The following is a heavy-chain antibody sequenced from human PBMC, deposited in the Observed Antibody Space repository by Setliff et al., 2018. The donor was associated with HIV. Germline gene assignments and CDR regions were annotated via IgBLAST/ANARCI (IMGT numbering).Heavy chain of an antibody. CDR3: ARMKYYDYTWGSSRPTFDY. V-gene: IGHV4-59*11. Sequence: SETLSLTCAVSGASITTHYWGWIRQPPGKGLQWIAHISYSGRTTYSPSLKRRVTLSLDTSNNQIAMRLTSVIAADTAFYYCARMKYYDYTWGSSRPTFDYWGLGTLVTVSS. D-gene: IGHD3-16*02. J-gene: IGHJ4*02. CDR2: ISYSGRT. CDR1: GASITTHY.